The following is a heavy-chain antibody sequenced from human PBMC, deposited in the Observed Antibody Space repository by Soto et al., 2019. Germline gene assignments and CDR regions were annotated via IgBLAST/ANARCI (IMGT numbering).Heavy chain of an antibody. CDR3: ATTGYSGYDSHFDY. Sequence: GGSLRLSCAASGFTFSDYYMSWIRQAPGKGLEWVSYISSSGSTIYYADSVKGRFTISRDNAKNSLYLQMNSLRAEDTAVYYCATTGYSGYDSHFDYWGQGTLVTVSS. J-gene: IGHJ4*02. V-gene: IGHV3-11*01. CDR1: GFTFSDYY. D-gene: IGHD5-12*01. CDR2: ISSSGSTI.